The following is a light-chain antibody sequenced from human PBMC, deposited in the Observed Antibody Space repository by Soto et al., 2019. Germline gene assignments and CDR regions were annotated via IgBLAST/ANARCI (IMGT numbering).Light chain of an antibody. CDR1: QSISSY. Sequence: DIQMTQSPSSLSASVGDRVTITCRASQSISSYLNWYQQKPGKAPNLLIYAASILQSGVPSRFSGSGSGTDFTLTISSLQPEDFATYYCQQSYSTPFTLGGGTKVEIK. CDR3: QQSYSTPFT. V-gene: IGKV1-39*01. CDR2: AAS. J-gene: IGKJ4*01.